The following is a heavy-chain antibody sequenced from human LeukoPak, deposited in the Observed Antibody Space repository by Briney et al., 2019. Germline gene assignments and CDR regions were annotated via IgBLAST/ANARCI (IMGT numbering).Heavy chain of an antibody. J-gene: IGHJ6*02. CDR2: IIPIFGTA. CDR3: ARGFWRWLGHYYYYGMDV. V-gene: IGHV1-69*13. Sequence: SVKVSCKASGGTFSSYAISWVRQAPGQGLEWMGGIIPIFGTANYAQKFQGRVTITADESTSTAYMELGSLRSEDTAVYYCARGFWRWLGHYYYYGMDVWGQGTTVTVSS. D-gene: IGHD6-19*01. CDR1: GGTFSSYA.